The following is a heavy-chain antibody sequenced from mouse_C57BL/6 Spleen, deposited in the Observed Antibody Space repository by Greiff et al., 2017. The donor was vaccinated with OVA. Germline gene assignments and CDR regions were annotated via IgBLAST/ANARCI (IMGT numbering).Heavy chain of an antibody. CDR1: GFTFSDYG. Sequence: EVMLVESGGGLVQPGGSLKLSCAASGFTFSDYGMAWVRQAPRKGPEWVAFISNLAYSIYYADTVTGRFTISRENAKNTLYLELSSLRCGHTSMYYGARQGSSGYGAWFAYWGQGTLVTVSA. CDR3: ARQGSSGYGAWFAY. CDR2: ISNLAYSI. J-gene: IGHJ3*01. D-gene: IGHD3-2*02. V-gene: IGHV5-15*04.